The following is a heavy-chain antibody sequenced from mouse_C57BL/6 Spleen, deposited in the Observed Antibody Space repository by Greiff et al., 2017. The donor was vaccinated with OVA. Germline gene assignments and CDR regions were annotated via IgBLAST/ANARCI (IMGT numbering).Heavy chain of an antibody. CDR3: APQLTGRGYFDY. Sequence: VQLQQSVAELVRPGASVKLSCTASGFNIKNTYMHWVKQRPEQGLEWIGRIDPANGNTKYAPKFQGKATITAATSSNTAYLQLSSLTSEDTATYYCAPQLTGRGYFDYWGQGTTLTVSS. V-gene: IGHV14-3*01. CDR2: IDPANGNT. J-gene: IGHJ2*01. CDR1: GFNIKNTY. D-gene: IGHD4-1*01.